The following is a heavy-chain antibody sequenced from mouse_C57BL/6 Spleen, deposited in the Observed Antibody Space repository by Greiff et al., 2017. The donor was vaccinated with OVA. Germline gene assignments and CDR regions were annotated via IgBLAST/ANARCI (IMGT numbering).Heavy chain of an antibody. CDR1: GYSFTGYY. CDR2: INPSTGGT. J-gene: IGHJ4*01. V-gene: IGHV1-42*01. D-gene: IGHD5-5*01. Sequence: EVQLQQSGPELVKPGASVKISCKASGYSFTGYYMNWVKQSPEKSLEWIGEINPSTGGTTYNQKFKAKATLTVDKSSSTAYMQLKSLTSEDSAVYYCARGLPYYYAMDYWGQGTSVTVSS. CDR3: ARGLPYYYAMDY.